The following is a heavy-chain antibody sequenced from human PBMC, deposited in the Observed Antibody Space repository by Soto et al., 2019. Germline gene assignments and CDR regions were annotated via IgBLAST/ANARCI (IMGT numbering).Heavy chain of an antibody. V-gene: IGHV3-48*02. J-gene: IGHJ5*02. CDR2: TSSTGSTI. Sequence: EVQLVESRGGLVQPGGSLRLSCAASGFTFSSYSMNWVRQAPGTGLEWLSFTSSTGSTIYYADSVKGRFTISRDNAKNSLFLQMNSLRDEDTAVYYCARDVRYVDLWGQGTLVAVSS. CDR1: GFTFSSYS. CDR3: ARDVRYVDL. D-gene: IGHD2-2*01.